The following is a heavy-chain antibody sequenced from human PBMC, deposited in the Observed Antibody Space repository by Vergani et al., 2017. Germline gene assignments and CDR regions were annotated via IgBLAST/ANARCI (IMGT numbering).Heavy chain of an antibody. CDR1: GGSFSGYY. CDR2: INHSGST. J-gene: IGHJ2*01. D-gene: IGHD4-17*01. V-gene: IGHV4-34*01. Sequence: QVQLQQWGAGLLKPSETLSLTCAVYGGSFSGYYWSWIRQPPGKGLEWIGEINHSGSTNYNTSLKSRVTISVDTSKNQFSLKLSVVTAADTAVYYCARLYAHDYGDLIYWYFDLWGRGTLVTVSS. CDR3: ARLYAHDYGDLIYWYFDL.